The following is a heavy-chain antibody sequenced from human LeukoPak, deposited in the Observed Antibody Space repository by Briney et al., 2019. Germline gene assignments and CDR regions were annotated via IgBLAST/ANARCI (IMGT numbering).Heavy chain of an antibody. V-gene: IGHV3-48*03. D-gene: IGHD5/OR15-5a*01. Sequence: GGSLRLSCAASRFTFSNCEMNWVRQAPGKGLEGISYISSSGDTIYYADSVKGRFTISRANAKHSLYLQLNSLRAEDTAVYYCAREGTVYGDAFDIWGQGTMVTVSP. CDR1: RFTFSNCE. CDR2: ISSSGDTI. J-gene: IGHJ3*02. CDR3: AREGTVYGDAFDI.